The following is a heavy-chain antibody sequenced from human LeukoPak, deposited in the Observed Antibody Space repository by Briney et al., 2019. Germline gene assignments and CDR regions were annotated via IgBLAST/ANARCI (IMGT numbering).Heavy chain of an antibody. V-gene: IGHV4-39*01. CDR1: GGSISSSSYY. CDR2: IYYSGST. D-gene: IGHD6-19*01. Sequence: PSETLSLTCTVSGGSISSSSYYWGWIRQPPGKGLEWIGSIYYSGSTYYNPSLKSRVIISVDTSKNQFSLKLSSVTAADTAVYFCATLLNIIAVAGTGGTQNWFDPWGQGTLVTVSS. J-gene: IGHJ5*02. CDR3: ATLLNIIAVAGTGGTQNWFDP.